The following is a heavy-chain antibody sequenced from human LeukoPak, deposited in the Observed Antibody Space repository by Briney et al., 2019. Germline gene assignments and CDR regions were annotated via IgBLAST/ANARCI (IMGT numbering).Heavy chain of an antibody. V-gene: IGHV3-7*01. CDR1: GFTFSSYG. CDR2: IKQDGSEK. D-gene: IGHD3-22*01. J-gene: IGHJ4*02. CDR3: ARDNSDYDSSFFDY. Sequence: PGGSLRLSCAASGFTFSSYGMHWVRQAPGKGLEWVANIKQDGSEKYYVDSVRSRFTVSRDNAKNSLFLQMNSLRAEDTAVYYCARDNSDYDSSFFDYWGQGTLVTVSS.